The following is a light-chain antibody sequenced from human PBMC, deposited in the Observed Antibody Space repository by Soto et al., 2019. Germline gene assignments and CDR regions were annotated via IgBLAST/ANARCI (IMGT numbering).Light chain of an antibody. V-gene: IGLV2-14*01. CDR3: SSYTSSSFLYV. CDR2: DVS. J-gene: IGLJ1*01. CDR1: SSDVGGYNY. Sequence: QSVLTQPASVSGSPGQSITISCTGTSSDVGGYNYVSWYQQYPGKAPKLMIYDVSNRPSGVSNRFSGSKSGNTASLTISGLQAEDEADYYCSSYTSSSFLYVFGTGTKLTV.